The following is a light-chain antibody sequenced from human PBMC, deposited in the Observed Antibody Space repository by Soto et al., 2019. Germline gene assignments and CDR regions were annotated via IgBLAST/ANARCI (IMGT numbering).Light chain of an antibody. Sequence: QSVLTQPASVSGSPGQPITISCTGTSSDIGGYNFVAWYQQHPGKAPKLMIYEVSNRPSGVSNRFSGSKSGNTASLTISGLQAEDEADYYCSSYTSSITVVFGGGTKLTVL. V-gene: IGLV2-14*01. CDR2: EVS. CDR3: SSYTSSITVV. CDR1: SSDIGGYNF. J-gene: IGLJ2*01.